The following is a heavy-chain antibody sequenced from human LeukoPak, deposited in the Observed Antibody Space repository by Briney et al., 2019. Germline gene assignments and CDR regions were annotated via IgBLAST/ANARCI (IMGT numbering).Heavy chain of an antibody. CDR2: ISGDGGST. Sequence: GGSLRLSCAASGFTFEDYAMHWVRQAPGKVLEWVSLISGDGGSTYYGDSVKGRFTISRDNSKNFLYLQLSSLRTEDTALYYYGRDISPIAVAGTGIAFWGQGTPVIVSS. J-gene: IGHJ4*02. V-gene: IGHV3-43*02. CDR1: GFTFEDYA. CDR3: GRDISPIAVAGTGIAF. D-gene: IGHD6-19*01.